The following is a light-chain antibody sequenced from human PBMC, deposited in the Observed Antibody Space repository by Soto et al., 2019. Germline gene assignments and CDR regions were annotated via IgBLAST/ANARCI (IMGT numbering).Light chain of an antibody. V-gene: IGLV1-44*01. CDR1: SSNIGSNT. CDR3: AASDESLNGFYV. Sequence: QSVLTQPPSASGTPGQRVTISCSGSSSNIGSNTVNWYQQLPGTAPKLLIYSNNQRPSGVTDRFSGSKSGTSASLAISGLQSEDEADYYCAASDESLNGFYVFRTGTKVTVL. J-gene: IGLJ1*01. CDR2: SNN.